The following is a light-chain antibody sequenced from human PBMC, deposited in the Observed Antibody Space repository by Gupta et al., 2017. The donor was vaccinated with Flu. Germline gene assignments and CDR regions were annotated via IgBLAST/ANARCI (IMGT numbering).Light chain of an antibody. CDR3: QEYDSIQYT. J-gene: IGKJ2*01. Sequence: DIVMTQSPDSLAVSLGERATINCKSSQSVLYSSNNKNYLAWYQQKPGQPPKLLIYWASTRESGVPDRFSGSGSGTDFTLTISSLQAEDVAVYYCQEYDSIQYTFGQGTKMEIK. CDR2: WAS. CDR1: QSVLYSSNNKNY. V-gene: IGKV4-1*01.